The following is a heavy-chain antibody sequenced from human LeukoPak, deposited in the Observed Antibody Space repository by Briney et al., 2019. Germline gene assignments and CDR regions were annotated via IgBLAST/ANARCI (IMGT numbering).Heavy chain of an antibody. J-gene: IGHJ3*02. D-gene: IGHD3-10*01. Sequence: PSETLSLTCAVYGGSFSGYYWSWIRQPPGKGLEWIGEINHGGSTNYNPSLKSRVTISVDTSRNQSSLKLNSVTAADTAVYYCAKSNGYGLVDIWGQGTMVTVSS. CDR2: INHGGST. CDR3: AKSNGYGLVDI. V-gene: IGHV4-34*01. CDR1: GGSFSGYY.